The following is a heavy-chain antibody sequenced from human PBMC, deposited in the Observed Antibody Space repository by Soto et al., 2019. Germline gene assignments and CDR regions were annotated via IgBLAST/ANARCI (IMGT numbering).Heavy chain of an antibody. Sequence: SGPTLVNPTETLTLTCTVSWFSLSNARMGVSWIRQPPGKALEWLAHIFSNDEKSYSTSLKSRLTISKDTSKSQVVLTMTNMDPVDTATYYCARITYYDILTGPGWFDPWGQGTLVTVSS. CDR2: IFSNDEK. J-gene: IGHJ5*02. V-gene: IGHV2-26*01. D-gene: IGHD3-9*01. CDR1: WFSLSNARMG. CDR3: ARITYYDILTGPGWFDP.